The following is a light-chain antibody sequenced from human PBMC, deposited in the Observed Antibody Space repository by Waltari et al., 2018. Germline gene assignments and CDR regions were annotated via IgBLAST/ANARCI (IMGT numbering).Light chain of an antibody. V-gene: IGLV2-14*01. J-gene: IGLJ2*01. Sequence: QSALTQPASVSGSPAQSITISCTATSSDVGGYDFVSWYQQHPGKAPKLLIYEVSNRPSGISNRFSGSKSGNTASLTISGLQAEDEASYYCSSYGSSTTLVVLGGGTKLTVL. CDR2: EVS. CDR1: SSDVGGYDF. CDR3: SSYGSSTTLVV.